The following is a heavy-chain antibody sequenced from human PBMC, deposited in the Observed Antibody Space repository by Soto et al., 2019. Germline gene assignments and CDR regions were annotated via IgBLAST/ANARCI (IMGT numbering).Heavy chain of an antibody. CDR2: ISYDGSNK. CDR1: VFTFSSYA. D-gene: IGHD6-13*01. V-gene: IGHV3-30-3*01. J-gene: IGHJ4*02. Sequence: GGSLRLSCAASVFTFSSYAMHWVRQAPGKGLEWVAVISYDGSNKYYADSVKGRFTISRDNSKNTLYLQMNSLRAEDTAVYYCAREGGQQLAPALDYWGQGTLVTVSS. CDR3: AREGGQQLAPALDY.